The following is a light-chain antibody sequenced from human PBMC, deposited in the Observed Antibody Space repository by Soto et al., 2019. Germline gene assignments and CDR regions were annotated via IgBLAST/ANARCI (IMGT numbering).Light chain of an antibody. Sequence: EVVMTQSPATLSVSPGERATLSCRASETVATNLAWYQQKPGQAPRLLISGASTRAAGISDRCRGSGSGTEFTLTISSLRSEDSAIYYCQQYFEWPPLTFGQGTKVEI. CDR1: ETVATN. J-gene: IGKJ1*01. V-gene: IGKV3-15*01. CDR3: QQYFEWPPLT. CDR2: GAS.